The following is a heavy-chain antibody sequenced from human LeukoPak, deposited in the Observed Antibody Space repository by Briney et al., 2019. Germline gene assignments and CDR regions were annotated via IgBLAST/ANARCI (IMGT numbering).Heavy chain of an antibody. V-gene: IGHV4-59*12. CDR3: ARDQLRFLEWPRGYMDV. D-gene: IGHD3-3*01. Sequence: SETLSLTCTVSGGSISSYYWSWIRQPPGKGLEWIGYIYYSGSTNYNPSLKSRVTISVDKSKNQFSLKLSSVTAADTAVYYCARDQLRFLEWPRGYMDVWGKGTTVTVSS. CDR2: IYYSGST. J-gene: IGHJ6*03. CDR1: GGSISSYY.